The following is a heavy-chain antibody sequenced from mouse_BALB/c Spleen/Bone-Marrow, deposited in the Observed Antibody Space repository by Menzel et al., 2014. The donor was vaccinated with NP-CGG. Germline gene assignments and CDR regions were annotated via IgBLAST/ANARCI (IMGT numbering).Heavy chain of an antibody. CDR2: INPNNGDT. Sequence: EVQLQQSGPELVKPGASVKMSCKASGYTFTDYYMNWVKQSHGKSLEWIGDINPNNGDTFYNQKFKVKATLTVDKSSSTAYMQLNSLTSEDSAVYYCARSRNFDYWGQGTTLTVSS. J-gene: IGHJ2*01. CDR3: ARSRNFDY. D-gene: IGHD3-3*01. CDR1: GYTFTDYY. V-gene: IGHV1-26*01.